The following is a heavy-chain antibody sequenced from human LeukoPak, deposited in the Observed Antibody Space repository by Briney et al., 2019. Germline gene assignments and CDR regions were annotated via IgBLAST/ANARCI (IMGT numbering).Heavy chain of an antibody. J-gene: IGHJ4*02. V-gene: IGHV3-7*03. CDR1: GFTFTNHW. Sequence: PGGSLRLSCAASGFTFTNHWMSWVRQAPGKGLEWVANINQAGSQIYYVDSVKGRFTISRDNAKNSLHLQMNILSAEDTALYYCARVPTAGRGFDWWGQGTLVTVSS. CDR3: ARVPTAGRGFDW. CDR2: INQAGSQI. D-gene: IGHD6-13*01.